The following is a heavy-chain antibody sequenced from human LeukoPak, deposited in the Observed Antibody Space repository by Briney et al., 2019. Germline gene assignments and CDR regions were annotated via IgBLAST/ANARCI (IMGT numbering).Heavy chain of an antibody. J-gene: IGHJ6*02. CDR1: GGSISSGGYS. Sequence: SQTLSLTCTVSGGSISSGGYSWSWIRQHPGKGLEWIGYIYYSGSTNYNPSLKSRGTISVDTSKNQFSLRLSSVTAADTAVYYCARLAPIAATGSYYYHSMDVWGQGTTVTVSS. CDR3: ARLAPIAATGSYYYHSMDV. D-gene: IGHD6-13*01. V-gene: IGHV4-31*03. CDR2: IYYSGST.